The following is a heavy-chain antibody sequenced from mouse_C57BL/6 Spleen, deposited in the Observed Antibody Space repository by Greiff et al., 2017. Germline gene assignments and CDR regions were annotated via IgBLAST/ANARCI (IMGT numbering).Heavy chain of an antibody. D-gene: IGHD2-2*01. CDR1: GYAFSSYW. J-gene: IGHJ2*01. CDR3: AKGYYGYDGFDY. CDR2: IYPGDGDT. Sequence: QVQLKESGAELVKPGASVKISCKASGYAFSSYWMNWVKQRPGKGLEWIGQIYPGDGDTNYNGKFKGKATLTADKSSSTAYMQLSSLTSEDSAVYFCAKGYYGYDGFDYWGQGTTLTVSS. V-gene: IGHV1-80*01.